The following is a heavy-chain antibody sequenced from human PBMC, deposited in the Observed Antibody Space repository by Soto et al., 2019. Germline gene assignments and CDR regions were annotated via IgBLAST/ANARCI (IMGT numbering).Heavy chain of an antibody. V-gene: IGHV4-31*03. CDR2: IYYSGST. CDR3: ARHSSPYFDP. J-gene: IGHJ5*02. D-gene: IGHD2-2*01. CDR1: GGSISSGGYY. Sequence: TLSLTCTVSGGSISSGGYYWSWIRQHPGKGLEWIGYIYYSGSTYYNPSLKSRVTISVDTSKSQFSLKLSSVTAADTAVYYCARHSSPYFDPWGQGTLVTVSS.